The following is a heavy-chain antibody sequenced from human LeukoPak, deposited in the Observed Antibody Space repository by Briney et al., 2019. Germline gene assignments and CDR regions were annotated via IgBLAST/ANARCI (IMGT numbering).Heavy chain of an antibody. CDR3: TRSASHYYYYMDV. J-gene: IGHJ6*03. V-gene: IGHV3-15*01. CDR1: GFTFSNAW. Sequence: GGSLRLSCAASGFTFSNAWMSWVRQAPGKGLEWVGRIKSKTDGGTTDYAAPVKGRFTISRDDSKNTLYLQMNSLKTEDTAVYYCTRSASHYYYYMDVWGKGTTVTVSS. CDR2: IKSKTDGGTT. D-gene: IGHD2-2*01.